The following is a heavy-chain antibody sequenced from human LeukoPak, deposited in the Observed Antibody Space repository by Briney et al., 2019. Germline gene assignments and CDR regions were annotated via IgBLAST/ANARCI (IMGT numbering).Heavy chain of an antibody. CDR1: GYPINNAYY. Sequence: SETLSLTCAVSGYPINNAYYWVWIRQPPGKGLEWIGSLYHPDSTYYNPSLKSRVTMSVDTSTNQFSLKLSFVTAADTAVYYCARQYDSYFYYYLDLWDTGTTVTVSS. J-gene: IGHJ6*03. D-gene: IGHD2-2*01. CDR2: LYHPDST. V-gene: IGHV4-38-2*01. CDR3: ARQYDSYFYYYLDL.